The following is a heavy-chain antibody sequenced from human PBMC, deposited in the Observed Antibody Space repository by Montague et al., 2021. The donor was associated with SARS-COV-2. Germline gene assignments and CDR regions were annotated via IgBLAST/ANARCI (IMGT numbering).Heavy chain of an antibody. CDR2: IYYSGST. D-gene: IGHD3-22*01. CDR3: ASPTYYYDSSGSDAFDI. V-gene: IGHV4-59*05. CDR1: GGSISSYY. J-gene: IGHJ3*02. Sequence: SETLSLTCTVSGGSISSYYWSWIRQPPGKGLEWIGSIYYSGSTHYNPSLKSRVTISVDTSKNQFSLKLSSVTAADTAVYYCASPTYYYDSSGSDAFDIWGQGTMVTVSS.